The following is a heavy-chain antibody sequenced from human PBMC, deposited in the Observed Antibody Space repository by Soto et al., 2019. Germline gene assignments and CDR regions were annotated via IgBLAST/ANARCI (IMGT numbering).Heavy chain of an antibody. CDR2: INHSGST. CDR1: GGSFSGYY. V-gene: IGHV4-34*01. D-gene: IGHD1-26*01. Sequence: PSETLSLTCAVYGGSFSGYYWSWIRQPPGKGLEWIGEINHSGSTNYNPSLKSRVTISVDTSKNQFSLKLSSVTAADTAVYYCARGGRELLHYFDYWGQGTLVTVS. J-gene: IGHJ4*02. CDR3: ARGGRELLHYFDY.